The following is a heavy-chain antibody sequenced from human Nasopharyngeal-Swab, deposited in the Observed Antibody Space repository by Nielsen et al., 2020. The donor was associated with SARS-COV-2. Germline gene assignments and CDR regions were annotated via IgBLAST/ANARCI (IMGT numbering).Heavy chain of an antibody. CDR1: GGSFSGYY. D-gene: IGHD2-2*02. J-gene: IGHJ4*02. Sequence: SETPSLTCAVYGGSFSGYYWSWIRQPPGKGLEWIGEINHSGSTNYNPSLKSRVTISVDTSKNQFSLKLSSVTAADTAVYYCARAGAYCSSTSCYIDYWGQGTLVTVSS. CDR3: ARAGAYCSSTSCYIDY. CDR2: INHSGST. V-gene: IGHV4-34*01.